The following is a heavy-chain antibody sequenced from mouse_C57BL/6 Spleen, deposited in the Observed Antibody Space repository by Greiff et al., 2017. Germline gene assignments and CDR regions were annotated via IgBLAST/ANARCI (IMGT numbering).Heavy chain of an antibody. CDR1: GFTFSSYA. Sequence: EVKLVESGGGLVKPGGSLKLSCAASGFTFSSYAMSWVRQTPEKRLEWVATISDGGSYTYYPDNVKGRFTISRDNAKNNLYLQMSHLKSEDTAMYYCARDSKGYYSKGAYAMDYWGQGTSVTVSS. CDR3: ARDSKGYYSKGAYAMDY. D-gene: IGHD2-12*01. CDR2: ISDGGSYT. J-gene: IGHJ4*01. V-gene: IGHV5-4*01.